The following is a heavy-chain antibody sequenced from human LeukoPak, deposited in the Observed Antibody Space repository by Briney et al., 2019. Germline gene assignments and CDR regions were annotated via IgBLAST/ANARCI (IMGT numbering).Heavy chain of an antibody. V-gene: IGHV4-34*01. CDR3: ARAFDIVVVPVAFDP. J-gene: IGHJ5*02. CDR1: GESFSGYY. D-gene: IGHD2-2*01. CDR2: INHSGST. Sequence: KPSETLSLTCAVYGESFSGYYWSWIRQPPAKGLEWIGEINHSGSTNYNPSLKSRVTISVDTSKNQFSLKLSSVTAADTALYYSARAFDIVVVPVAFDPWGQGTLVTVSS.